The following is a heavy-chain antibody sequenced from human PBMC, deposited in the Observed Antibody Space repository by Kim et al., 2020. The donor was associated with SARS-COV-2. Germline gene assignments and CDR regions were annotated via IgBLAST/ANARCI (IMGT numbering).Heavy chain of an antibody. D-gene: IGHD6-19*01. Sequence: GGSLRLSCAASGFTFSNAWMSWVRQAPGKGLEWVGRIKSKTDGGTTDYAAPVKGRFTISRDDSKNTLYLQMNSLKTEDTAVYYCTTDLLSSGWGYFDYWGQGTLVTVSS. CDR2: IKSKTDGGTT. CDR1: GFTFSNAW. CDR3: TTDLLSSGWGYFDY. J-gene: IGHJ4*02. V-gene: IGHV3-15*01.